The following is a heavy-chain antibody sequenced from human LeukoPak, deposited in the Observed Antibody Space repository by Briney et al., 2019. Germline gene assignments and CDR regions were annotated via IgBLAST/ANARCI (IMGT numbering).Heavy chain of an antibody. V-gene: IGHV1-2*02. CDR2: INPNHGGT. Sequence: GASVKVSCKASGYTFTAYYVHWVRQAPGQGLEWMGWINPNHGGTIFAPKFQDRLTMTRDTSISTVYMELSGLRSDDTAVYYCAKGGGLGTTYYYNGMDVWGPGTTVTVS. D-gene: IGHD7-27*01. CDR3: AKGGGLGTTYYYNGMDV. CDR1: GYTFTAYY. J-gene: IGHJ6*02.